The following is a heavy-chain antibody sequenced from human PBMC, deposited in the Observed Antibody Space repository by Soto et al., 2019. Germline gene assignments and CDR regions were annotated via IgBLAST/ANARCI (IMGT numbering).Heavy chain of an antibody. V-gene: IGHV3-48*02. CDR2: ISTSGATR. J-gene: IGHJ4*02. Sequence: GSLRLSCVASGFTFSTDSMNWVRQAPGKGLEWVAHISTSGATRYYADSVKGRFTISRDNAKTSLYLQMDSLRNEDTALYYSARFFGSGFDYWGQGTLVTVPQ. CDR3: ARFFGSGFDY. D-gene: IGHD6-19*01. CDR1: GFTFSTDS.